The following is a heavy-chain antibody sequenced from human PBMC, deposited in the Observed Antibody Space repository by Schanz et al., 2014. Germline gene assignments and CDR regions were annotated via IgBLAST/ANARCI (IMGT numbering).Heavy chain of an antibody. J-gene: IGHJ4*02. CDR1: GLIFSNYV. Sequence: EVQLLESGGGLVQPGGSLKLSCAASGLIFSNYVMSWVRQAPGKGLEWVSTIGTSGGTNYAESVKGRFTISRDNSNHALCLPVRGLRAEFTAVYFCAQIERNEDWGQGTLVTVSS. D-gene: IGHD1-1*01. CDR2: IGTSGGT. CDR3: AQIERNED. V-gene: IGHV3-23*01.